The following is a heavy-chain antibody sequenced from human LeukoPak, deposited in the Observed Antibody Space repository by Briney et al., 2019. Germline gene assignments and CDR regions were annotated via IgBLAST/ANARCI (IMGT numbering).Heavy chain of an antibody. J-gene: IGHJ4*02. D-gene: IGHD5-18*01. CDR3: ARHGYIYVDY. CDR1: GGSISSSSYY. Sequence: SETPSLTCTVSGGSISSSSYYWGWIRQPPGKGLEWIGSIYYSGSTYYNPSLKSRVTISVDTSKNQFSLKLSSVTAADTAVYYCARHGYIYVDYWGQGTLVSVSS. CDR2: IYYSGST. V-gene: IGHV4-39*01.